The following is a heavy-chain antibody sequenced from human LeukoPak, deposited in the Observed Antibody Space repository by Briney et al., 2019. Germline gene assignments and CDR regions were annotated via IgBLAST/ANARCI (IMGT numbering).Heavy chain of an antibody. Sequence: GGSLRLSCAASGFTFSGYSMNWVSQAPGEGLEWVSSVSSSSGYIYYADSVKGRFTISRDNAENSLYLQMNNLRAEDTAVYYCARGGDYSALDYWGQGTLVTVSS. CDR1: GFTFSGYS. J-gene: IGHJ4*02. CDR3: ARGGDYSALDY. V-gene: IGHV3-21*01. D-gene: IGHD4-17*01. CDR2: VSSSSGYI.